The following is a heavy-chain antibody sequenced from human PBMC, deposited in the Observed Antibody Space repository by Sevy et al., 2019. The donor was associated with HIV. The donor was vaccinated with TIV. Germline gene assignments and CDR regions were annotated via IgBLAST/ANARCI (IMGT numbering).Heavy chain of an antibody. CDR2: IIPILGIA. CDR3: ARGNRGYSYGQYYYYGMDV. Sequence: ASVKVSCKASGGTFSSYAISWVRQAPGQGVEWMGRIIPILGIANYAQKFQGRVTITADKSTSTAYMELSSLRSEDTAVYYCARGNRGYSYGQYYYYGMDVSGQGTSVTVSS. J-gene: IGHJ6*02. D-gene: IGHD5-18*01. CDR1: GGTFSSYA. V-gene: IGHV1-69*04.